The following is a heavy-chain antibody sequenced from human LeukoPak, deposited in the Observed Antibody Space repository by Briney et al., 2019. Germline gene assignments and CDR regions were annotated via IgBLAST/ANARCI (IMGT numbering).Heavy chain of an antibody. CDR1: GLIFSNYA. CDR3: TTDSSSTSWSYFDY. J-gene: IGHJ4*02. CDR2: IKSKTDGGTT. V-gene: IGHV3-15*01. Sequence: PGGSLRLSCTASGLIFSNYAMTWVRQAPRKGLEWVGLIKSKTDGGTTDYAAPVKGRFTISRDDSKTTLYLQMNSLKTEDTAVYYCTTDSSSTSWSYFDYWGQGTLVTVSS. D-gene: IGHD2-2*01.